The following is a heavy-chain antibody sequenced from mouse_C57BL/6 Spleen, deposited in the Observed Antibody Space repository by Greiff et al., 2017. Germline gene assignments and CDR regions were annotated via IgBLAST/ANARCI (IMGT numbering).Heavy chain of an antibody. CDR3: ARYGGNFWYFDV. V-gene: IGHV7-3*01. D-gene: IGHD2-1*01. CDR2: IRNKANGYTT. Sequence: EVHLVESGGGLVQPGGSLSLSCAASGFTFTDYYMSWVRQPPGKALEWLGFIRNKANGYTTEYSASVKGRFTISRDNSQSILYLQMTALRAEDSATYYCARYGGNFWYFDVWGTGTTVTVSS. J-gene: IGHJ1*03. CDR1: GFTFTDYY.